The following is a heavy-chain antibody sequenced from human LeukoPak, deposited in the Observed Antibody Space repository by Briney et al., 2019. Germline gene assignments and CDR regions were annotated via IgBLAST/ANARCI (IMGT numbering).Heavy chain of an antibody. V-gene: IGHV3-23*01. CDR3: ANTLGRDYYDSSGYSRPFDY. D-gene: IGHD3-22*01. J-gene: IGHJ4*02. CDR1: GFTFSSYA. Sequence: PGGSLRLSCVASGFTFSSYAMSWVRQAPGKGLEWVSAISGSGGSTYYADSVKGRLTISRDNSKNTLYLQMNSLRAEDTAVYYCANTLGRDYYDSSGYSRPFDYWGQGTLVTVSS. CDR2: ISGSGGST.